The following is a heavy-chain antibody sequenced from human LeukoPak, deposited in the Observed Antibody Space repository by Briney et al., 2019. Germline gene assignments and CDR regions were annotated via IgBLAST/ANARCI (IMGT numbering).Heavy chain of an antibody. V-gene: IGHV3-48*03. CDR1: GFTFSSYE. J-gene: IGHJ4*02. CDR2: ISSSGSTI. Sequence: PGGSLRLSCAASGFTFSSYEMNWVRQAPGKGLEWVSYISSSGSTIYYADSVKGRFTISRDNAKNSLFLQLNSLRVEDTAVYFCAGGLGFLIESWGQGTLVTVSS. D-gene: IGHD3-3*01. CDR3: AGGLGFLIES.